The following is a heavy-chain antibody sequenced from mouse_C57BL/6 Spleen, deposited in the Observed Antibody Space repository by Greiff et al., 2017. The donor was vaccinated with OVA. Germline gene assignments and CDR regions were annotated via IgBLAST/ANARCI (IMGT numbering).Heavy chain of an antibody. Sequence: VKLVESGAELVKPGASVKLSCKASGYTFTEYTIHWVKQRSGQGLEWIGWFYPGSGSITYNEKFKDKATLTADKSSSTVYMELSRLTSEDSAVYFCARHDGYYEDWYFDVWGTGTTVTVSS. CDR3: ARHDGYYEDWYFDV. D-gene: IGHD2-3*01. CDR2: FYPGSGSI. V-gene: IGHV1-62-2*01. J-gene: IGHJ1*03. CDR1: GYTFTEYT.